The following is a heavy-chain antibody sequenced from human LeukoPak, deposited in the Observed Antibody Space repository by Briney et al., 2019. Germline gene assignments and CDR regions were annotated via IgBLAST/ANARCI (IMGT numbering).Heavy chain of an antibody. Sequence: SETLSLTCTVSGGSISSYYWSWIRQPPGKGLEWIGYIYYSGSTNYNPSLKSRVTISVDTSKNQFSLKLSSVTAADTAVYYCARVDLLWVSGCVDYWGQGTLVTVSS. CDR3: ARVDLLWVSGCVDY. CDR2: IYYSGST. D-gene: IGHD6-19*01. J-gene: IGHJ4*02. V-gene: IGHV4-59*01. CDR1: GGSISSYY.